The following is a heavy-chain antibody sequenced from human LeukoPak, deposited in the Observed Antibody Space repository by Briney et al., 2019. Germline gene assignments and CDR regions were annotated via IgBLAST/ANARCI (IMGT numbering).Heavy chain of an antibody. V-gene: IGHV4-39*07. Sequence: PSETLPLTCTVSGGSISSSTYFWAWIRQPPGKGLEWIGSIHYSGSTYYNPSLKSRVAISVDTSKNQFSLKLSSVTAADTAVYYCARAQWLALFDYWGQGTLVTVSS. CDR1: GGSISSSTYF. D-gene: IGHD6-19*01. CDR3: ARAQWLALFDY. J-gene: IGHJ4*02. CDR2: IHYSGST.